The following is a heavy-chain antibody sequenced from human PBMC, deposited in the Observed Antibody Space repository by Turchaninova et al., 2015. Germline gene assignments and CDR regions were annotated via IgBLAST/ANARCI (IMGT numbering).Heavy chain of an antibody. V-gene: IGHV1-69*01. D-gene: IGHD1-26*01. CDR1: EGNFRSYA. CDR3: ARKRETWGHWFDP. Sequence: QVQLVQSGAEVKKHGTSGKVSGKAPEGNFRSYAISWVRQAPGQGLEWMGGIIPIFGTANYAQKFQGRVTITADESTSTAYMELSSLRSEDTAVYYCARKRETWGHWFDPWGQGTLVTVSS. CDR2: IIPIFGTA. J-gene: IGHJ5*02.